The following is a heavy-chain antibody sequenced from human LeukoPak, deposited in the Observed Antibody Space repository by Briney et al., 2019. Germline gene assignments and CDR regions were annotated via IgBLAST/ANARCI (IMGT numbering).Heavy chain of an antibody. CDR3: AKDTTPPKAGFDP. J-gene: IGHJ5*02. CDR2: IRYDGSNK. V-gene: IGHV3-30*02. Sequence: GGSLRLSCAASGFTFSSYGMHWARQAPGKGLEWVAFIRYDGSNKYYADSVKGRFTISRDNSKNTPYLQMNSLRAEDTAVYYCAKDTTPPKAGFDPWGQGTLVTVSS. D-gene: IGHD1-14*01. CDR1: GFTFSSYG.